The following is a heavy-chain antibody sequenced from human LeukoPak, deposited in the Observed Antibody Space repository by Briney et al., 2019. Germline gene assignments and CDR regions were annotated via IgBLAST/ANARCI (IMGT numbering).Heavy chain of an antibody. CDR1: GFTFSEAW. D-gene: IGHD3-10*01. Sequence: GGSLRLSCAASGFTFSEAWMHWVRQAPGKGLVWVSRINNDGSTTRYADSVKGRFTISRDNAKNTLYLQMNSLRAEDTAVYYCARVSGPGMNEYFHLWGQGTPVTVSS. CDR2: INNDGSTT. J-gene: IGHJ1*01. V-gene: IGHV3-74*01. CDR3: ARVSGPGMNEYFHL.